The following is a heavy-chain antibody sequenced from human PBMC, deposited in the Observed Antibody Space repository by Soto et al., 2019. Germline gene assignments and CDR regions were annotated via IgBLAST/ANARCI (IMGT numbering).Heavy chain of an antibody. V-gene: IGHV6-1*01. J-gene: IGHJ4*02. Sequence: QPIRRSCPISAVRVSCNSAAWDCIRQTPSRGLEWLGRTYYRSKWYNEYAVSVKSRLPINPDPSKNQFSLPLNSVNPEDTAEEYCGRDPWGNNIDTLEPFGQWGQG. D-gene: IGHD1-1*01. CDR1: AVRVSCNSAA. CDR2: TYYRSKWYN. CDR3: GRDPWGNNIDTLEPFGQ.